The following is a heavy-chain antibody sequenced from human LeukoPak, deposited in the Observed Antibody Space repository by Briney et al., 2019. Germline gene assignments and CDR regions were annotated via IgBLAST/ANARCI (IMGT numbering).Heavy chain of an antibody. CDR2: INARGDT. Sequence: SETLSLTCAVYGWSFNDYYWNWIRQPPGKGLEWIGEINARGDTNFNPSLKSRVTISVDTSKSQFSLRLTSMIAADTAVYYCARGQVPAARGFNWFDPWGQGTLVPVPS. V-gene: IGHV4-34*01. D-gene: IGHD2-2*01. CDR1: GWSFNDYY. J-gene: IGHJ5*02. CDR3: ARGQVPAARGFNWFDP.